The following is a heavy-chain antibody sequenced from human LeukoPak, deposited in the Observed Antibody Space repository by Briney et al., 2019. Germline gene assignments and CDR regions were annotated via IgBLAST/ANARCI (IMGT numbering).Heavy chain of an antibody. J-gene: IGHJ5*02. V-gene: IGHV1-69*05. D-gene: IGHD1-26*01. Sequence: SVKVSCKASGGTFSSYAISWVRQAPGQGLEWRGGIIPIFGTANNAQNFQGRVTITTAESTSTAYMELSSLRSEDTAVYYCARVSGGSHYGYCFDHWGQGTLVTVSS. CDR3: ARVSGGSHYGYCFDH. CDR2: IIPIFGTA. CDR1: GGTFSSYA.